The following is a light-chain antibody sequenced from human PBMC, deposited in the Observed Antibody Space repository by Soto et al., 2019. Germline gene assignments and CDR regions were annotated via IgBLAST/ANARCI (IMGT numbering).Light chain of an antibody. CDR3: QQYSASPAT. V-gene: IGKV3-20*01. CDR1: QSVRSSH. Sequence: EIVLTQSPGTLSLSPGERATLSCRASQSVRSSHLAWYQQKPGQAPRLLTYGASTRATGIPGRFSGSGSGTDFSLTISGLEPEDIAVYSCQQYSASPATFGQGTKVEI. CDR2: GAS. J-gene: IGKJ1*01.